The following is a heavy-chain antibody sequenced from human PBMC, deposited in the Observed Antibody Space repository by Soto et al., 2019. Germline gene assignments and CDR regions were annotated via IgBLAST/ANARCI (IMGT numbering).Heavy chain of an antibody. CDR3: VRGFWSGSDDY. CDR1: GFTFDDYA. Sequence: GGSLRLSCEASGFTFDDYAFHWVRQTPGKGLEWVAGITWNSGKIDYADSVKGRFTISRDNAKNSLYLQMDSLRAEDTALYYCVRGFWSGSDDYWGQGNLVTVSS. V-gene: IGHV3-9*01. D-gene: IGHD3-3*01. J-gene: IGHJ4*02. CDR2: ITWNSGKI.